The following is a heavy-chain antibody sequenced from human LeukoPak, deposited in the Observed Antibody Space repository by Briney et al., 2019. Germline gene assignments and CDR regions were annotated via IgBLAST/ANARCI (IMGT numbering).Heavy chain of an antibody. V-gene: IGHV3-48*03. Sequence: PGWSLRLSCAASGFTFSGYEMHWVRQAPGKGLEWISYISSSGNTKKHADSVKGRFTISRDNAKNSLYLQMNSLRAEDTALYYCARDPGDSNNFDYWGQGSLVTVSS. CDR2: ISSSGNTK. D-gene: IGHD4-11*01. J-gene: IGHJ4*02. CDR1: GFTFSGYE. CDR3: ARDPGDSNNFDY.